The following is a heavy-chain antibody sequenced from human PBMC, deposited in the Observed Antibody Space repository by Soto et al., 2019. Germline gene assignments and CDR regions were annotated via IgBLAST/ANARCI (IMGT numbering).Heavy chain of an antibody. CDR3: ARSWGVYCSSASCYSPWFDP. CDR2: VSSSGSTI. D-gene: IGHD2-2*02. Sequence: EVQLVESGGGLVQPGGSLRLSCAASGFTFSSYEMNWVRQAPGRGLEWVSYVSSSGSTIDYADSVRGRFTISRDNAKNSLYVQMNRLGGEDTAVYYCARSWGVYCSSASCYSPWFDPWGQGTLVTVSS. CDR1: GFTFSSYE. V-gene: IGHV3-48*03. J-gene: IGHJ5*02.